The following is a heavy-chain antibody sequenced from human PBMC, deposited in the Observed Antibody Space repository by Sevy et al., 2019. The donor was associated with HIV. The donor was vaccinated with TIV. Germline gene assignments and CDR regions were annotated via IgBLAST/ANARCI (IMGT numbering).Heavy chain of an antibody. D-gene: IGHD6-13*01. CDR2: IKQDGSEK. V-gene: IGHV3-7*01. Sequence: GGSLRLSCAVSGFTFSSFWMNWVRQAPGKGLEWVANIKQDGSEKYYVDSVKGRFTISRDNAKNSLYLQMNSLRAEDTAVYYCAREGSSPNAFDIWGQGTMVTVSS. J-gene: IGHJ3*02. CDR1: GFTFSSFW. CDR3: AREGSSPNAFDI.